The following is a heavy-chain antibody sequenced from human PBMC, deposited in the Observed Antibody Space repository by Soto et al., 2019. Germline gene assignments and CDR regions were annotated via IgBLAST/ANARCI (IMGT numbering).Heavy chain of an antibody. CDR1: GFTFSSYA. V-gene: IGHV3-30-3*01. Sequence: PGGSLRLSCAASGFTFSSYAMHWVRQAPGKGLEWVAVISYDGSNKYYADSVKGRFTISRDNSKNTLYLQMNSLRAEDTAVYYCARDYDFWSGTPSSAFDYWGQGTLVTVSS. D-gene: IGHD3-3*01. CDR3: ARDYDFWSGTPSSAFDY. CDR2: ISYDGSNK. J-gene: IGHJ4*02.